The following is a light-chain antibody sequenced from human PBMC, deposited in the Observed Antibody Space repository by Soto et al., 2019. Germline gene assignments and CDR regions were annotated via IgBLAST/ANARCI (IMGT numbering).Light chain of an antibody. CDR3: QQYGSAPPWR. CDR2: GAS. V-gene: IGKV3-20*01. J-gene: IGKJ1*01. CDR1: QSVSSSY. Sequence: GTRWISQEGKTTLSCRARQSVSSSYLAWYQQKPGQAPRLLIYGASSRATGIPDRFSGSGSGTDFTRTISTPEPEDLAVYYCQQYGSAPPWRYGEGTKVDI.